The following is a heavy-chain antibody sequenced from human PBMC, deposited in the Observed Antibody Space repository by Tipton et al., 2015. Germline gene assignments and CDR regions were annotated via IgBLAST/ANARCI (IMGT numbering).Heavy chain of an antibody. CDR3: ARDTKPRGLQLWYGMDV. V-gene: IGHV4-31*03. D-gene: IGHD5-18*01. Sequence: TLSLTCTVSGGSIYSGDDYWSWIRQHPGSGLEWVGYIYYTGSTYYNPSLRSRVAMSLDTSKNQFSIKLSSVTAADTAVYYCARDTKPRGLQLWYGMDVWGQGTTVTVSS. J-gene: IGHJ6*02. CDR1: GGSIYSGDDY. CDR2: IYYTGST.